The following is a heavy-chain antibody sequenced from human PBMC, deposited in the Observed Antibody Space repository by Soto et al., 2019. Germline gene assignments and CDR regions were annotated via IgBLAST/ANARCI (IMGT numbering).Heavy chain of an antibody. CDR3: ARVLAGSYGDYVPSPFYFDY. D-gene: IGHD4-17*01. V-gene: IGHV3-30*03. Sequence: QVQLVESGGGVVQPGRSLRLSCAASGFTFNIYGMHWVRQAPGKGLEWVAVISYDGSNKYYTGSVRGRFTISRDDSKNPLYLQMKSLGAEDTAVYYCARVLAGSYGDYVPSPFYFDYWGKGTLVTVSS. J-gene: IGHJ4*02. CDR1: GFTFNIYG. CDR2: ISYDGSNK.